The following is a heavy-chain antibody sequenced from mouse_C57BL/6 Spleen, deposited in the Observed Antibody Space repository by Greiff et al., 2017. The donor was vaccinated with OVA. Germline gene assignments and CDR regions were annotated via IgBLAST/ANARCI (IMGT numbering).Heavy chain of an antibody. J-gene: IGHJ4*01. CDR3: ARQDYYY. Sequence: QVQLQQSGAELVMPGASVKLSCKASGYTFTSYWMHWVKQRPGQGLEWIGEIDPSDSYTNYNQKFKGKSTLTVDKSSSTAYMQLSSLTSEDSAVYYCARQDYYYWGQGTSVTVSS. D-gene: IGHD2-13*01. CDR1: GYTFTSYW. CDR2: IDPSDSYT. V-gene: IGHV1-69*01.